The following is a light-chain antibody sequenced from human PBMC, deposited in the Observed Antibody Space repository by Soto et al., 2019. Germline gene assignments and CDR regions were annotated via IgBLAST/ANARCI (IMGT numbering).Light chain of an antibody. V-gene: IGKV3-20*01. J-gene: IGKJ2*01. CDR2: GAS. CDR1: QSVSSTY. Sequence: EIVLTQSPGTLSLSPGERVTLSCRASQSVSSTYLAWYQQKPGQAPRLLIYGASSRATGIPGRFSGSGSGTEFTLTISRLEPEDFAVYYCQQYDNSLYTFGQGTKLEIK. CDR3: QQYDNSLYT.